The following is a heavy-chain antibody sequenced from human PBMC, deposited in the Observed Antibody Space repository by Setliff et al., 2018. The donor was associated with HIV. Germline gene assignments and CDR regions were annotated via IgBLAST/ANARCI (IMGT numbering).Heavy chain of an antibody. CDR1: GGSISSGTYY. CDR2: IYSTGNT. CDR3: ARDDDKLFDY. D-gene: IGHD3-22*01. Sequence: QTLSLTCTVSGGSISSGTYYWSWIRQPAGKGLEWIGHIYSTGNTNYNSSLKSRVTMSIETSKNQFSLKLTSVTAADTAVYYCARDDDKLFDYWGQGALVTVSS. J-gene: IGHJ4*02. V-gene: IGHV4-61*09.